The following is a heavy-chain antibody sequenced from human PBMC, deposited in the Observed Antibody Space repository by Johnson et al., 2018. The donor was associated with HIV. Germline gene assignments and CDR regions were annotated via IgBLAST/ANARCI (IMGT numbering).Heavy chain of an antibody. D-gene: IGHD5-12*01. J-gene: IGHJ3*02. CDR3: AREDVSSGYAGTFDI. V-gene: IGHV3-30*04. Sequence: QVQLVESGGGVVQPGRSLRVSCEVSGLTLTTIIVHWARQAPGKGLEWVSLISHDGTTTAYADSVKGRYTLSRDISTNTVYLQMNSLSPEDTAVYYCAREDVSSGYAGTFDIWGQGTMVTVSS. CDR1: GLTLTTII. CDR2: ISHDGTTT.